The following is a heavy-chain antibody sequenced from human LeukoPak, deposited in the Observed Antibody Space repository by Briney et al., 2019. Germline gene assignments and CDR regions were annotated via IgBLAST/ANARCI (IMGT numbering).Heavy chain of an antibody. J-gene: IGHJ4*02. CDR3: ARDQGYSSSWYYFDY. CDR1: GFTFSDYY. Sequence: PGGSLRLSCAASGFTFSDYYMSWIRQAPGKGLEWVSYISSSGSTTYYADSVKGRFTITRDNAKNSLYLQMNSLRAEDTAVYYCARDQGYSSSWYYFDYWGQGTLVTVSS. D-gene: IGHD6-13*01. CDR2: ISSSGSTT. V-gene: IGHV3-11*01.